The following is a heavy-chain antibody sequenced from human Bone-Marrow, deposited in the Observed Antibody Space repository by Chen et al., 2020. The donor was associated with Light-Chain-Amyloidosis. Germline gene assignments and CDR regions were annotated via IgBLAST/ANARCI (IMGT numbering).Heavy chain of an antibody. CDR1: GGSFSGYY. CDR3: ARGSPIVVVPAAQEVGAFDI. V-gene: IGHV4-34*01. Sequence: QVQLQQWGAGLLKPSETLSLTCAVYGGSFSGYYWSWIRQPPGKGLEWIGESNHSGSTNYNPSLKSRVTISVDTSKNQFSLKLSSVTAADTAVYYCARGSPIVVVPAAQEVGAFDIWGQGTMVTVSS. CDR2: SNHSGST. D-gene: IGHD2-2*01. J-gene: IGHJ3*02.